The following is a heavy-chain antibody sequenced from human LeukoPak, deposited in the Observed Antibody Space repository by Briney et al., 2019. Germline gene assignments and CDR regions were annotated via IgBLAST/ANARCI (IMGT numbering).Heavy chain of an antibody. CDR1: GYTFTSYD. J-gene: IGHJ4*02. CDR3: ATTLQQLVGAYYFDY. Sequence: ASVKVSCKASGYTFTSYDINWVRQATGQGLEWMGWMNPNSGNTGYAQKFQGRVTMTRNTSISTAYMELSSLRSEDTAVYYCATTLQQLVGAYYFDYWGQGTLVTVCS. CDR2: MNPNSGNT. V-gene: IGHV1-8*01. D-gene: IGHD6-13*01.